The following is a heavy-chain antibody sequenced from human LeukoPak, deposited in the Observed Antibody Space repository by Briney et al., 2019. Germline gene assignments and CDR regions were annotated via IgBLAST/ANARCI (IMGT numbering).Heavy chain of an antibody. CDR3: ARRRAAAAGTAEYFQH. CDR2: INHSGST. J-gene: IGHJ1*01. D-gene: IGHD6-13*01. V-gene: IGHV4-34*01. Sequence: SEILSLTCAVYGGSFGGYYWSWIRQPPGKGLEWIGEINHSGSTNYNPSLKSRVTISVDTSKNQFSLKLSSVTAADTAVYYCARRRAAAAGTAEYFQHWGQGTLVTVSS. CDR1: GGSFGGYY.